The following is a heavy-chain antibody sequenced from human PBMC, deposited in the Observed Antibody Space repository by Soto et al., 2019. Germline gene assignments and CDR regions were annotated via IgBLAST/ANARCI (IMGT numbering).Heavy chain of an antibody. CDR2: IFHSGST. CDR1: GGSINSGDYY. V-gene: IGHV4-30-4*01. D-gene: IGHD3-10*01. Sequence: PSETLSLTCTVSGGSINSGDYYWTWVRQPPGKGLEWIGNIFHSGSTYYTPSLQSRVTIPLDTSKNHFSLKLSSVTPADTAVYYCARDRYYGSGNYYKSYSGMDVWGQGTTVTVSS. CDR3: ARDRYYGSGNYYKSYSGMDV. J-gene: IGHJ6*02.